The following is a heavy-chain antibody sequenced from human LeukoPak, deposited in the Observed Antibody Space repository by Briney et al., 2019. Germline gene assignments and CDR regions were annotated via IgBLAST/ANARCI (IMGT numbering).Heavy chain of an antibody. J-gene: IGHJ4*02. CDR3: XGGGYSYGXLFDY. V-gene: IGHV4-59*08. CDR1: GGSISSYY. D-gene: IGHD5-18*01. Sequence: SETLSLTCTVSGGSISSYYWSWIRQPPGKGLEWIGYIYYSGSTNYNPSLKSLVTISVDTSKNQFSLKLSAGTAADTSVYYWXGGGYSYGXLFDYWXQGTLVTVSS. CDR2: IYYSGST.